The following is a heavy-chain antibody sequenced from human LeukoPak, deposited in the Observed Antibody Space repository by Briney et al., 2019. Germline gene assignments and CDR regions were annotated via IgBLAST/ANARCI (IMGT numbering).Heavy chain of an antibody. CDR3: ARLGSSGSAQYFQD. V-gene: IGHV4-4*07. J-gene: IGHJ1*01. CDR1: GDPISSYY. CDR2: IYTSGTT. D-gene: IGHD6-19*01. Sequence: SETLSLTCTVSGDPISSYYWSWIRQPAGKGLEWIGRIYTSGTTNYNSSLKSRLTMSVDTSKNQFSLKLSSVAAADTAVYYCARLGSSGSAQYFQDWGQGTLVTVSS.